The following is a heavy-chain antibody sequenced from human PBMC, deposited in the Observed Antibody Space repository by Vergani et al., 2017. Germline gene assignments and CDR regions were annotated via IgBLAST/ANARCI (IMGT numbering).Heavy chain of an antibody. Sequence: QVQLQESGPGLVKPSETLSLTCTVFGGSISSYYWSWIRQPPGKGLEWIGYIYYSGSTNYNPSLKSRVTISVDTSKNQFSLKLSSVTAADTAVYYCARDGQPNGYFDLWGRGTLVTVSS. CDR3: ARDGQPNGYFDL. CDR1: GGSISSYY. J-gene: IGHJ2*01. CDR2: IYYSGST. D-gene: IGHD1-1*01. V-gene: IGHV4-59*01.